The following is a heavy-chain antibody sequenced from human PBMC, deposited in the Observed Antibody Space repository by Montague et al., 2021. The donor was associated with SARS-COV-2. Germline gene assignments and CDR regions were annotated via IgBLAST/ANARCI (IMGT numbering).Heavy chain of an antibody. Sequence: SETLSLTCTVSGXSVSRSYWSWIRQTPGKGLEWLAYISYIGRTNHNPSLKSRVTISVDTPKNQFSLKLSAVTAADTGVYYCVRHSGYYDRSGYYDYWGRGTLVTVSS. V-gene: IGHV4-59*08. CDR3: VRHSGYYDRSGYYDY. J-gene: IGHJ4*02. D-gene: IGHD3-22*01. CDR2: ISYIGRT. CDR1: GXSVSRSY.